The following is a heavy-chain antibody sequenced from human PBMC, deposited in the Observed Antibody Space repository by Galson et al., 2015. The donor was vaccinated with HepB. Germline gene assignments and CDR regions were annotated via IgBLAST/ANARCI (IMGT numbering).Heavy chain of an antibody. D-gene: IGHD3/OR15-3a*01. J-gene: IGHJ3*02. V-gene: IGHV6-1*01. CDR2: TYYRSKWYN. CDR1: GYSVSSHSAA. Sequence: SAISGYSVSSHSAAWKWIRQSPSRGLEWLGRTYYRSKWYNDYAVSVKGRITINPDTSKNQFSLQLNSVNPEDTAVYYCAREGLNDCDIWGQGTMVTVSS. CDR3: AREGLNDCDI.